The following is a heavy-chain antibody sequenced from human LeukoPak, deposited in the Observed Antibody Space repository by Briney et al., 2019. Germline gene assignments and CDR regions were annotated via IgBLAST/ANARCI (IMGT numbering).Heavy chain of an antibody. CDR1: GFTFSSYA. Sequence: GGSLRLPCAASGFTFSSYAMDWVRQAPGKGLEWVAVISYDGSNKYYADSVKGRFTISRDNSKNTLYLQMNSLRAEDTAVYYCATEPGIAVAGTGSYWGQGTLVTVSS. CDR2: ISYDGSNK. V-gene: IGHV3-30-3*01. D-gene: IGHD6-19*01. J-gene: IGHJ4*02. CDR3: ATEPGIAVAGTGSY.